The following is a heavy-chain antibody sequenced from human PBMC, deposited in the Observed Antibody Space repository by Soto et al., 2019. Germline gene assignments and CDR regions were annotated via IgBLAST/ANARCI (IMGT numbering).Heavy chain of an antibody. D-gene: IGHD5-12*01. CDR2: SRSKGYGGTT. CDR1: GFTFGAYA. J-gene: IGHJ4*02. Sequence: GGSLRLSCTTSGFTFGAYALSWFRQAPGKGLEWVGFSRSKGYGGTTEFAASVRGRFTISRDDSNSIAYLQMNGLKTEDTAVYYCTRGMYTAYETAPLFFDFWGQGTLVTVSS. CDR3: TRGMYTAYETAPLFFDF. V-gene: IGHV3-49*03.